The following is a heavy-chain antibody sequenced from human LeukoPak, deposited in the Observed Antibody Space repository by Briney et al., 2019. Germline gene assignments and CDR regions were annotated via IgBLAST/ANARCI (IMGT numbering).Heavy chain of an antibody. CDR2: ISGSGGST. CDR1: GFTVSSNY. CDR3: AKDRGIFGVVILAFDI. D-gene: IGHD3-3*01. Sequence: GGSLRLSCAASGFTVSSNYMSWVRQAPGKGLEWVSAISGSGGSTYYADSVKGRFTISRDNSKNTLYLQMNSLRAEDTAVYYCAKDRGIFGVVILAFDIWGQGTMVTVSS. V-gene: IGHV3-23*01. J-gene: IGHJ3*02.